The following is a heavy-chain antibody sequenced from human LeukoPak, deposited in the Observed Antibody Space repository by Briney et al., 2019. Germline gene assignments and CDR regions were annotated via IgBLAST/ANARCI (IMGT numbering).Heavy chain of an antibody. D-gene: IGHD6-19*01. CDR3: AREARSGWSDYYYYMDA. CDR2: IYYSGST. V-gene: IGHV4-59*01. J-gene: IGHJ6*03. CDR1: GGSISSYY. Sequence: PSETLSLTCTVSGGSISSYYWSWIRQPPGKGLEWIGYIYYSGSTNYNPSLKSRVTISVDTSKNQFSLKLSSVTAADTAVYYCAREARSGWSDYYYYMDAWGKGTTVTVSS.